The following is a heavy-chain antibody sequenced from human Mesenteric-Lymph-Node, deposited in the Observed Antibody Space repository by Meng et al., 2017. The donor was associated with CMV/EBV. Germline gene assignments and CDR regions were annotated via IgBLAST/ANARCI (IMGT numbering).Heavy chain of an antibody. CDR1: GGSINNYY. D-gene: IGHD2-15*01. CDR2: IYYSGST. CDR3: ARDLGYCSGGSCYDRRFDY. J-gene: IGHJ4*02. V-gene: IGHV4-39*07. Sequence: SETLSLTCTVSGGSINNYYWGWIRQPPGKGLEWIGSIYYSGSTYYNPSLKSRVTISVDTSKNQFSLKLSSVTAADTAVYYCARDLGYCSGGSCYDRRFDYWGQGTLVTVSS.